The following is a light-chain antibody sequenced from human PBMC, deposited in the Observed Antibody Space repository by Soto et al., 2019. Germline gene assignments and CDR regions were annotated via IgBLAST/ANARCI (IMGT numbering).Light chain of an antibody. CDR3: QQYSSRPRT. CDR2: KAS. Sequence: DVQMTQSPSTLSASVGDRVTITCRASERIGSWLAWYQLKPGTVPKLLIYKASTLTKGVTSTFSGSGSGTEFNLTITRMQTDDFAAYYCQQYSSRPRTFGQGTKVDIK. J-gene: IGKJ1*01. CDR1: ERIGSW. V-gene: IGKV1-5*03.